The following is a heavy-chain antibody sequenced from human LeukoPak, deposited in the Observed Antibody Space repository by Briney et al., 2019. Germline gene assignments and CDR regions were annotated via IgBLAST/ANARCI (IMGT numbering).Heavy chain of an antibody. CDR1: SGSFSGYY. J-gene: IGHJ4*02. D-gene: IGHD2-15*01. CDR2: INHSGST. CDR3: ARGPQARTVVAATHIDY. Sequence: SETLSLTCAVYSGSFSGYYWSWIRQPPGKGLEWIGEINHSGSTNYNPSLKSRVTISVDTSKNQFSLKLSSVTAADTAVYYCARGPQARTVVAATHIDYWGQGTLVSVSS. V-gene: IGHV4-34*01.